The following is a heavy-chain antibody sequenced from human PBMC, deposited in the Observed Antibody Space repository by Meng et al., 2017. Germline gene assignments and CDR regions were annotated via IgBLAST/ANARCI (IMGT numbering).Heavy chain of an antibody. J-gene: IGHJ4*02. CDR1: GDSISSSSDY. Sequence: QLLLQESGPGLVKPSETLSLTCIVSGDSISSSSDYWGWIRQPPGKGLEWIGSIYYSGSTYYNPSLKSRVTISVDTSKNHFSLKLSSVTAADTAVYYCARRDYFNYWGQGTLVTVSS. CDR2: IYYSGST. CDR3: ARRDYFNY. V-gene: IGHV4-39*01.